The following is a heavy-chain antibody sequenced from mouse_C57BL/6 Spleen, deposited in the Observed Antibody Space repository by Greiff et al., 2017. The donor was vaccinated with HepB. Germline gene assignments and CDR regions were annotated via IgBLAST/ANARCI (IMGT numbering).Heavy chain of an antibody. J-gene: IGHJ2*01. D-gene: IGHD2-1*01. Sequence: QVQLQQSGAELVKPGASVKISCKASGYAFSSYWMNWVKQRPGKGLEWIGQIYPGDGDTNYNGKFKGKATLTADKSSSTAYMQLSSLTSEDSAVYFCARLGGNYGNYFDYWGQGTTRTVSS. CDR3: ARLGGNYGNYFDY. CDR2: IYPGDGDT. CDR1: GYAFSSYW. V-gene: IGHV1-80*01.